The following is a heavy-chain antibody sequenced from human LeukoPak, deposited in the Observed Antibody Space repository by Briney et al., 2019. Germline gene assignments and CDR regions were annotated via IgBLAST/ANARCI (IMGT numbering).Heavy chain of an antibody. D-gene: IGHD3-10*02. J-gene: IGHJ6*04. Sequence: GGSLRLSCAASGFRFSNYWMSWVRQAPGKGLEWVANIKQDGSEKYYADSVKGRFTISRDNAKNSLYLQMNSLRAEDTAVYYCAELGITMIGGVWGKGTTVTISS. CDR3: AELGITMIGGV. CDR1: GFRFSNYW. V-gene: IGHV3-7*01. CDR2: IKQDGSEK.